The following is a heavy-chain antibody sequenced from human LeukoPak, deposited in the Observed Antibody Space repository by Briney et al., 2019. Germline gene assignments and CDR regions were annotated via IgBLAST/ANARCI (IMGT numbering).Heavy chain of an antibody. CDR1: GFTFSSYA. D-gene: IGHD3-10*01. Sequence: GGSLRLSCAASGFTFSSYAMHWVRQAPGKGLEWVAVISYDGSNKYYADSVKGRFTISRDNSKNTLYLQMNSLRAEDTAVYYCAKDRGVHYHGSERGLYNWFDPWGQGTLVTVSS. J-gene: IGHJ5*02. CDR2: ISYDGSNK. V-gene: IGHV3-30-3*01. CDR3: AKDRGVHYHGSERGLYNWFDP.